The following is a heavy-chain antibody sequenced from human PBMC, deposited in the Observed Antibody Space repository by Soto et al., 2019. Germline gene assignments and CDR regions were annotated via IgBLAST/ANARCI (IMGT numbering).Heavy chain of an antibody. J-gene: IGHJ6*03. D-gene: IGHD3-10*01. CDR2: MNPNSGNT. CDR3: ARGSVWFGELSYYYYYMDV. V-gene: IGHV1-8*01. Sequence: ASVKVSCKASGYTFTSYDINWVRQATGQGLEWMGWMNPNSGNTGYAQKFQGRVTMTRNTSISTAYMELSSLRSEDTAVYYCARGSVWFGELSYYYYYMDVWGKGTTVTVSS. CDR1: GYTFTSYD.